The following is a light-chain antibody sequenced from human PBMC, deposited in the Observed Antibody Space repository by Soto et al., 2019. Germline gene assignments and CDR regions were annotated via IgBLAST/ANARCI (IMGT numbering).Light chain of an antibody. J-gene: IGLJ3*02. CDR3: AAWDDSLIGPV. Sequence: QSVLTQPPSVSGTPGQRITISCSGSSSNIESNTVSWYQQLPGTAPKLLIYTNNQRPSGVPDRFSGSKSGTSASLAISGLQSEDEADYYCAAWDDSLIGPVFGGGTKLTVL. CDR2: TNN. CDR1: SSNIESNT. V-gene: IGLV1-44*01.